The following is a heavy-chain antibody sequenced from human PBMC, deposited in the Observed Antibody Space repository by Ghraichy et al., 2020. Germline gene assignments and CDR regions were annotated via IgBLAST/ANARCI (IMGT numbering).Heavy chain of an antibody. D-gene: IGHD4-17*01. J-gene: IGHJ4*02. Sequence: SETLSLTCTVSGGSISSGGYYWSWIRQHPGKGLEWIGYIYYSGSTYYNPSLKSRVTISVDTSKNQFSLKLSSVTAADTAVYYCARLQTTVTPFFDYWGQGTLVTVSS. V-gene: IGHV4-31*03. CDR2: IYYSGST. CDR1: GGSISSGGYY. CDR3: ARLQTTVTPFFDY.